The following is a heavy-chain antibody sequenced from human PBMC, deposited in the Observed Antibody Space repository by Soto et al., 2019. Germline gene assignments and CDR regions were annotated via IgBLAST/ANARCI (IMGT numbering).Heavy chain of an antibody. CDR3: ARAPNTGTGDNYYYGMDV. Sequence: ASVKVSCKASGYTFTSYAMHWVRQAPGQRLEWMGWINAGNGNTKYSQKFQGRVTITRDTSASTAYMELSSLRSEDTAVYYCARAPNTGTGDNYYYGMDVWGQGTTVTVSS. D-gene: IGHD1-1*01. V-gene: IGHV1-3*01. J-gene: IGHJ6*02. CDR1: GYTFTSYA. CDR2: INAGNGNT.